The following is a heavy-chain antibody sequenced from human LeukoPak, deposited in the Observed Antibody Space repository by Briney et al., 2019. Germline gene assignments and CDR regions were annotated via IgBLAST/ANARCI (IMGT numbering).Heavy chain of an antibody. CDR1: GGSISSYY. CDR2: IHGSGSSGST. D-gene: IGHD6-6*01. V-gene: IGHV4-4*07. Sequence: PSETLSLTCTVPGGSISSYYWSWIRQPAGKGLDWIGRIHGSGSSGSTNYNPSLKSRVTMSVDTSKNQFSLRLSSVTAADTAIYYCARGRGGSSSGFDYWGQGTLVTVSS. J-gene: IGHJ4*02. CDR3: ARGRGGSSSGFDY.